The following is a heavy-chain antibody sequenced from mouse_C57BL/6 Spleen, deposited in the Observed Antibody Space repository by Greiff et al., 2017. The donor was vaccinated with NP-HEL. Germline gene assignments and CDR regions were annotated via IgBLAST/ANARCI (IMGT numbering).Heavy chain of an antibody. CDR2: IWSGGST. CDR1: GFSLTSYG. Sequence: VKLQESGPGLVQPSQSLSITCTVSGFSLTSYGVHWVRQSPGKGLEWLGVIWSGGSTDYNAAFISRLSISKDNSKSQVFFKMNSLQADDTAIYYCASSSWFLGYNYWGQGTSVTVSS. CDR3: ASSSWFLGYNY. D-gene: IGHD1-1*02. J-gene: IGHJ4*01. V-gene: IGHV2-2*01.